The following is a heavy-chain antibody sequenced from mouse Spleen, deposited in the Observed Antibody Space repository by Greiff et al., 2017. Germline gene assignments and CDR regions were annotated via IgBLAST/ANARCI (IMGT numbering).Heavy chain of an antibody. CDR2: IYPGDGDT. D-gene: IGHD1-1*01. J-gene: IGHJ1*03. CDR3: ARGGVYYGSSYLWYFDV. V-gene: IGHV1-82*01. CDR1: GYAFSSSW. Sequence: QVQLQQSGPELVKPGASVKISCKASGYAFSSSWMNWVKQRPGKGLEWIGRIYPGDGDTNYNGKFKGKATLTADKSSSTAYMQLSSLTSEDSAVYFCARGGVYYGSSYLWYFDVWGTGTTVTVSS.